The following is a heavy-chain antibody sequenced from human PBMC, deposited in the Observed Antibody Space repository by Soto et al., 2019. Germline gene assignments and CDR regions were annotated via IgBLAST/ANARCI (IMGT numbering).Heavy chain of an antibody. D-gene: IGHD3-22*01. CDR3: ARVPYYYDSSGSFDY. Sequence: LSLTCTVSGGSISSGGYYWSWIRQHPGKGLEWIGYIYYSGSTYYNPSLKSRVTISVDTSKNQFSLKLSSLTAADTAVYYCARVPYYYDSSGSFDYWGQRTLVTVSS. CDR2: IYYSGST. V-gene: IGHV4-31*03. CDR1: GGSISSGGYY. J-gene: IGHJ4*02.